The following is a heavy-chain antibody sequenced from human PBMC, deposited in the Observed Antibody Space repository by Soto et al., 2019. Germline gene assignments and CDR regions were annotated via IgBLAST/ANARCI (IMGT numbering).Heavy chain of an antibody. J-gene: IGHJ6*02. CDR2: IYYIGST. CDR3: ARHLVPSSSWYIYYYYGMDV. D-gene: IGHD6-13*01. V-gene: IGHV4-39*01. CDR1: GGAIRSSSYC. Sequence: SETLSLTVTVSGGAIRSSSYCWVLIRQPPGKGLEWIVSIYYIGSTYYNPSLKSRVTISVDTSKNQFSLKLSSVTAADTAVYYCARHLVPSSSWYIYYYYGMDVWGQGTTVTVSS.